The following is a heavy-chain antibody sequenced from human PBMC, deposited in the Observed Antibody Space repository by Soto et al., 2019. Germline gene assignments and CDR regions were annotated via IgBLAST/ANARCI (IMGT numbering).Heavy chain of an antibody. Sequence: EVQLVESGGGLVQAGGSLKLSCAASGFIFSDSSIHWVRQASGKGLEWLGRIRSKANSYATGYAASVKGRFTISRDDSKTTAYLQMNSLKPEDTAIYYCTRDDIVLVPAAIDAFDIWGQGTTVIVSS. CDR3: TRDDIVLVPAAIDAFDI. CDR2: IRSKANSYAT. CDR1: GFIFSDSS. D-gene: IGHD2-2*01. J-gene: IGHJ3*02. V-gene: IGHV3-73*01.